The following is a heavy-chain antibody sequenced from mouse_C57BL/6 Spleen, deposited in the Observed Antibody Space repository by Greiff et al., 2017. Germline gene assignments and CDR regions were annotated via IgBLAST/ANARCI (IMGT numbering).Heavy chain of an antibody. J-gene: IGHJ3*01. CDR2: IDPENGDT. CDR3: TTGIAY. Sequence: VQLQQSGAELVRPGASVKMSCTASGFNIKDYYMHWVKQRPEQGLEWIGWIDPENGDTEYSSKFQGKATITADTSSNTAYMQLSSLTSEDNAVYYCTTGIAYWGQGTLVTVSA. CDR1: GFNIKDYY. V-gene: IGHV14-4*01.